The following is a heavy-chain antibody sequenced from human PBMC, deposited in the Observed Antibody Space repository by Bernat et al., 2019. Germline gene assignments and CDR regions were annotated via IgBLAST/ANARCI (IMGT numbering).Heavy chain of an antibody. Sequence: QVQLVESGGGVVQPGRSLRLSCAASGFTFSSYGMHWVRQAPGKGLEWVAVIWYDGSNKYYADSVKGRFTISRDNSKNTLYLQMNSLRAEDTAVYYCARDRNRYSYGYGYGYWGQGTQVTVSS. J-gene: IGHJ4*02. CDR2: IWYDGSNK. CDR3: ARDRNRYSYGYGYGY. CDR1: GFTFSSYG. V-gene: IGHV3-33*01. D-gene: IGHD5-18*01.